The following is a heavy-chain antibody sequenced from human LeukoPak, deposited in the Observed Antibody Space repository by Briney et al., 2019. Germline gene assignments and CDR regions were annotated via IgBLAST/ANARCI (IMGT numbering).Heavy chain of an antibody. J-gene: IGHJ4*02. CDR3: ARQGYGDYAGTFDY. Sequence: ATVKVSCKASGYTFTSYGISWVRQAPGQGLEWMGWISAYNGNTNYAQKLQGRVTMTTDTSTSTAYMELRSLRSDDTAVYYCARQGYGDYAGTFDYWGQGTLVTVSS. CDR2: ISAYNGNT. CDR1: GYTFTSYG. V-gene: IGHV1-18*01. D-gene: IGHD4-17*01.